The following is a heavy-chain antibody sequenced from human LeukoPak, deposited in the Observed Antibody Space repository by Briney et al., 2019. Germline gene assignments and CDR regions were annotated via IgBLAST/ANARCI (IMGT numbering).Heavy chain of an antibody. D-gene: IGHD1-26*01. J-gene: IGHJ3*02. V-gene: IGHV3-53*01. Sequence: GGSLRLSCAASGFTVSSNYMSWVRQAPGKGLEWVSVIYSGGSTYYADSVKGRFTISRDNSKNTLYLQMNSLRAEDTAVYYCARALSGSSAFDIWGQGTMVTVSS. CDR1: GFTVSSNY. CDR3: ARALSGSSAFDI. CDR2: IYSGGST.